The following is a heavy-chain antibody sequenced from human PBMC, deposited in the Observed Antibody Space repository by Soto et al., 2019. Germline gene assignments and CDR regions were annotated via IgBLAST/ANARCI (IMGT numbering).Heavy chain of an antibody. V-gene: IGHV1-2*04. J-gene: IGHJ6*02. CDR1: GYTFTGYY. D-gene: IGHD3-16*01. CDR2: INPNSGGT. Sequence: ASVKVSCKAAGYTFTGYYMHWVRQAPGQGLEWMGWINPNSGGTNYAQKFQGWVTMTRDTSISTAYMELSRLRSDDTAVYYCGRDLVGEMATIKYYYYGMDVWGQGTTVTVSS. CDR3: GRDLVGEMATIKYYYYGMDV.